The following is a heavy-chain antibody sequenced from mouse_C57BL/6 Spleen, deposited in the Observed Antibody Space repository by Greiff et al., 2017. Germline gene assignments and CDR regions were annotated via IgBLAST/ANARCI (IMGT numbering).Heavy chain of an antibody. CDR1: GYTFTDYE. CDR3: TRGAQASYYAMDY. V-gene: IGHV1-15*01. Sequence: QVQLKQSGAELVRPGASVTLSCKASGYTFTDYEMHWVKQTPVHGLEWIGAIDPETGGTAYNQKFTGKAIMTADKSSSTAYMELRSLTSEDSAVYYCTRGAQASYYAMDYWGQGTSVTVSS. CDR2: IDPETGGT. J-gene: IGHJ4*01. D-gene: IGHD3-2*02.